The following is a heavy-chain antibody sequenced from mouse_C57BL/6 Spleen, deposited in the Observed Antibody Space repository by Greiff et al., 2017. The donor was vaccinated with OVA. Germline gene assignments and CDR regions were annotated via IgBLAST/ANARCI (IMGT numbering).Heavy chain of an antibody. Sequence: VQLKESGPGLVKPSQSLSLTCSVTGYSITSGYYWNWIRQFPGNKLEWMGYISYDGSNNYNPSLKNRISITRDTSKNQFFLKLNSVTTEDTATYYCAREGTQGYFDYWGQGTTLTVSS. CDR1: GYSITSGYY. J-gene: IGHJ2*01. CDR2: ISYDGSN. CDR3: AREGTQGYFDY. D-gene: IGHD3-2*02. V-gene: IGHV3-6*01.